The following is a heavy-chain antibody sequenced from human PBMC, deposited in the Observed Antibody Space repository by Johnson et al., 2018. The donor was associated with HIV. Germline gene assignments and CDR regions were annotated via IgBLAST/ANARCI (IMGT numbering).Heavy chain of an antibody. CDR1: GFTFSSYA. CDR3: ASHYYGSGLEAFDI. CDR2: ISYDGSNK. Sequence: VQLVESGGGVVQPGRSLRLSCAASGFTFSSYAMHWVRQAPGKGLEWVAVISYDGSNKYYADSVKGRFTISRDNSKNTLYLQMNSLRAEDTAVYYCASHYYGSGLEAFDIWGQGTMVTVSS. J-gene: IGHJ3*02. V-gene: IGHV3-30-3*01. D-gene: IGHD3-10*01.